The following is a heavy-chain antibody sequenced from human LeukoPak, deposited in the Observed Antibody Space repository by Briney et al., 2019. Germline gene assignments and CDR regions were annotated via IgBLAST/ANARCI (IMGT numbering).Heavy chain of an antibody. D-gene: IGHD6-6*01. CDR3: SRARRIAARLAFDY. Sequence: ASVTVSCQASGGSFSSYAISWVRQAPGPGLEWMGGIIPIFGTANYAQKFQGRVTITTDESTSTAYMELSSLRSEDTAVYYWSRARRIAARLAFDYWGQGTLVTVSS. V-gene: IGHV1-69*05. CDR1: GGSFSSYA. CDR2: IIPIFGTA. J-gene: IGHJ4*02.